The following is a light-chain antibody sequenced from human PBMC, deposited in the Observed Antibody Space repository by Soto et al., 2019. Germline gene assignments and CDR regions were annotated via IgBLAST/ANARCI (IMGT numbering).Light chain of an antibody. CDR2: GAS. CDR3: QQYGTSPPIT. V-gene: IGKV3-20*01. Sequence: EIVLTQSPGTLSLSPGERATLSCRASQSVSSSYLAWYQQKPGQAPRLLIYGASSRPTGIPDRFSRSASGTDFTLTISRLEPEDFAVYFCQQYGTSPPITFGQGTRLEIK. CDR1: QSVSSSY. J-gene: IGKJ5*01.